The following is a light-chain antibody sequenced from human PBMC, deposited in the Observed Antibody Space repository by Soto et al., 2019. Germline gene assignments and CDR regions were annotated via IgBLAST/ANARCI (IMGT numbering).Light chain of an antibody. V-gene: IGLV1-44*01. CDR1: SSNIGSNT. CDR3: AAWDDSLEVV. CDR2: RNN. Sequence: QAVVTQPPSASGTPGQRVTISCSGISSNIGSNTVNWYQQLPGTAPKLLIYRNNQRPSGVPDRFAGSKSGTSASLAISGLQSEDEADYYCAAWDDSLEVVFGGGTKLTVL. J-gene: IGLJ2*01.